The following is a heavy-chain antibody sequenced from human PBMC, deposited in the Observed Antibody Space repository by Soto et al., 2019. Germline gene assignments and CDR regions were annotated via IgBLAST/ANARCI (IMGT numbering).Heavy chain of an antibody. CDR1: GDSVSGNRAA. J-gene: IGHJ6*03. D-gene: IGHD3-10*01. V-gene: IGHV6-1*01. CDR3: ATGMLIRGHHYYMDV. CDR2: TYYRSKWYI. Sequence: PSQNLSLTCVISGDSVSGNRAAWNWLRQSPSRGLEWLGRTYYRSKWYIEYAPSVTGRMTINPDTSKNQFSLQLNSVTPEDTAVYYCATGMLIRGHHYYMDVWGQG.